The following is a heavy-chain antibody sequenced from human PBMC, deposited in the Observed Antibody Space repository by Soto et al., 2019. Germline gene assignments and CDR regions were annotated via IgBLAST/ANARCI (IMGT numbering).Heavy chain of an antibody. V-gene: IGHV3-30-3*01. CDR1: EFSFNNYA. Sequence: QVHLVESGGGVVRPGTSLRVSCSASEFSFNNYAVHWVRQAPGEGLEWVALISSDGNNKYYPDSVRGRFTISRDHANNTVYLHMHSLRVDDTAVYYCATWALPLSWKWLQSAAGKFDYWGQGTLVTVSS. J-gene: IGHJ4*02. D-gene: IGHD5-12*01. CDR2: ISSDGNNK. CDR3: ATWALPLSWKWLQSAAGKFDY.